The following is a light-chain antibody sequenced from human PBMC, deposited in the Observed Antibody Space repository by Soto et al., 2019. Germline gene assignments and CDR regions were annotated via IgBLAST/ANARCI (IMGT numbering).Light chain of an antibody. V-gene: IGKV1-33*01. Sequence: IQMTQSPSSLSASVGDRVTITCQASQDITNYLIWYQQKPGKAPTLLIYDASSLGTGVSSRFSGSGSGTHFTLTISSLQPEDIATYYCQQFDSVPCTFGQGTKLEMK. CDR1: QDITNY. CDR2: DAS. CDR3: QQFDSVPCT. J-gene: IGKJ2*02.